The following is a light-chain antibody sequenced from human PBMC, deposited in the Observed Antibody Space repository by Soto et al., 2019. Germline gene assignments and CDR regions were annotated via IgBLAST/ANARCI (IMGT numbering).Light chain of an antibody. CDR3: QQRSNWIT. J-gene: IGKJ5*01. Sequence: EIVLTQSPATLSLSPGERATLSCRASQSVSTYLGWYQQKPGQAPRLLIYDASNRATGIPARFSGSGSGTDFTLTISSLESEDFAVYYCQQRSNWITFGQGTRLESK. V-gene: IGKV3-11*01. CDR2: DAS. CDR1: QSVSTY.